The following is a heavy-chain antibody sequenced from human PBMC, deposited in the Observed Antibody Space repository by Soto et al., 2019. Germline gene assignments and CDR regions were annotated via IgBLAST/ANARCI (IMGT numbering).Heavy chain of an antibody. CDR3: TRGILVAAGQT. D-gene: IGHD6-13*01. CDR1: GGSILSGGYY. V-gene: IGHV4-31*03. J-gene: IGHJ5*02. Sequence: SETQSHTCTVSGGSILSGGYYWSWIRQHPGNGLEWIGYIYYSGSTYYNPSLKSRVTISVDTSKNQFSLELRSVTAADTAVYDCTRGILVAAGQTWVPGTLVTVSS. CDR2: IYYSGST.